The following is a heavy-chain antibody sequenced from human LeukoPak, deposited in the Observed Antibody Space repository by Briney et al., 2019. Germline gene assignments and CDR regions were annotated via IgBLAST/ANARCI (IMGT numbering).Heavy chain of an antibody. Sequence: SVKVSFKASGGTFSSYAISWVRQAPGQGLEWMGGIIPIFGTANYAQKFQGRVTITADESTSTAYMELSSLRSEDTAVYYCARDLSGFDYDYVWGSYRYNWFDPWGQGTLVTVSS. V-gene: IGHV1-69*13. CDR1: GGTFSSYA. J-gene: IGHJ5*02. CDR2: IIPIFGTA. D-gene: IGHD3-16*02. CDR3: ARDLSGFDYDYVWGSYRYNWFDP.